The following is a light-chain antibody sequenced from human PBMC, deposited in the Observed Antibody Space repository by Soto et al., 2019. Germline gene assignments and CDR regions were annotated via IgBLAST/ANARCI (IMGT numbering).Light chain of an antibody. Sequence: QSVLTQPASVSGSPGQSITISCTGTSSDVGAYDFVSWYQQHPDKAPKLMIYEVSNRPSGVSHRFSGSKSVNTATLTISGLQAEDEDDYYCSSHTTSSTRVFGTGTKVTVL. CDR2: EVS. J-gene: IGLJ1*01. V-gene: IGLV2-14*03. CDR3: SSHTTSSTRV. CDR1: SSDVGAYDF.